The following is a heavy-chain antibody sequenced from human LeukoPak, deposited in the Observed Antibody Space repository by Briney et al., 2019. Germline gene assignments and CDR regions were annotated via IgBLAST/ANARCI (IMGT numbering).Heavy chain of an antibody. J-gene: IGHJ4*02. CDR2: ISSSSSTI. D-gene: IGHD4-17*01. Sequence: GSPRLSCAASGFTFSSYSMNWVRQAPGKGLEWVSYISSSSSTIYYADSVKGRFTISRDNAKNSLYLEMNSLRAEDTAVYYCARVFIGDYGDYQFDYWGQGTLVTVSS. V-gene: IGHV3-48*01. CDR1: GFTFSSYS. CDR3: ARVFIGDYGDYQFDY.